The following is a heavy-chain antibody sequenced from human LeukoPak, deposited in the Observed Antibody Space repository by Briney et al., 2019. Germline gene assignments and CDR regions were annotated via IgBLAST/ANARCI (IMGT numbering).Heavy chain of an antibody. Sequence: ESLSLTCTVSGAFISSYYWSWVRQPPGKCLGWIGYIYYSASTNYNPSLKSRVTISVDTSRDQFSLKLSSVTAADTAVYCVVIHTSGRRTCSAPWGQGPLFTV. D-gene: IGHD2-2*01. V-gene: IGHV4-59*01. J-gene: IGHJ5*02. CDR1: GAFISSYY. CDR2: IYYSAST. CDR3: VIHTSGRRTCSAP.